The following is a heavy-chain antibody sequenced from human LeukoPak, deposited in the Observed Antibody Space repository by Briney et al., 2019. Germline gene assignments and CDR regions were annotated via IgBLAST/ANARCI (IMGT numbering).Heavy chain of an antibody. CDR2: INPSGGST. V-gene: IGHV1-46*01. CDR3: ARDLNRVGYFDWLSEFDY. D-gene: IGHD3-9*01. Sequence: GASVTVSCKASGYTFTSYYMHWVRQAPGQGLEWMGIINPSGGSTSYAQKFQGRVTMTRDTSTSTVYMELSSLRSEDTAVYYCARDLNRVGYFDWLSEFDYWGQGTLVTVSS. CDR1: GYTFTSYY. J-gene: IGHJ4*02.